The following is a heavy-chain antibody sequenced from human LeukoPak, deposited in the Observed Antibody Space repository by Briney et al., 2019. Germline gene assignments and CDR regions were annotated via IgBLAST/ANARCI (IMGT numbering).Heavy chain of an antibody. V-gene: IGHV3-33*01. CDR1: GFTFSSYG. J-gene: IGHJ5*02. CDR3: ARDPSITIFGVAYNNNWFDP. Sequence: GGSLRFSCAASGFTFSSYGMHWVRQAPGKGLEWVAVIWYDGSNKYYADSVKGRFTISRDNSKNTLYLQMNSLRAEDTAVYYCARDPSITIFGVAYNNNWFDPWGQGTLVTVSS. D-gene: IGHD3-3*01. CDR2: IWYDGSNK.